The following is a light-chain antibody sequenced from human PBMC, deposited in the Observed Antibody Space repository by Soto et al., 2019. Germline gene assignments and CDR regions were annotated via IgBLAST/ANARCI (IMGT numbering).Light chain of an antibody. V-gene: IGKV3-20*01. Sequence: EIVLTQSPGTLSLSPGERATLSCRASQGVASRYLAWYQQKPGQAPRLLIYHASSRATGIPDRFSGSGSGTDFTLTITRLEPEDFAVYFCQQYGSSPQTFGQGTKV. J-gene: IGKJ1*01. CDR2: HAS. CDR3: QQYGSSPQT. CDR1: QGVASRY.